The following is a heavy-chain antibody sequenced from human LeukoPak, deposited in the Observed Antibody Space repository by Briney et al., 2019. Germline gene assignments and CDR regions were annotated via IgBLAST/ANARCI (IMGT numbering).Heavy chain of an antibody. CDR3: ASAIVVVEAAPGLYYYDY. Sequence: SGGSLRLSCAASGFTFSSYEMNWVRQAPGKGLEWVSYISSSGSTIYYADSVKGRFTISRDNAKNSLYLQMNSLRAEDTAVYYCASAIVVVEAAPGLYYYDYWGQGTLVTVSS. D-gene: IGHD2-15*01. V-gene: IGHV3-48*03. CDR2: ISSSGSTI. CDR1: GFTFSSYE. J-gene: IGHJ4*02.